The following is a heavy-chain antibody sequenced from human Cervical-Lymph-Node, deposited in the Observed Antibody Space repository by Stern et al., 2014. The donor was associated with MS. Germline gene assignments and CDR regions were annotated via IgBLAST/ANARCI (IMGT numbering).Heavy chain of an antibody. CDR3: AGARGYSGDDYWWFDP. J-gene: IGHJ5*02. CDR1: GGSISSGSYY. CDR2: IYTSGST. D-gene: IGHD5-12*01. V-gene: IGHV4-61*02. Sequence: QLQLQESGPGLVKPSQTLSLTCTVSGGSISSGSYYWSWIRQPAGKGLEWIGRIYTSGSTNYNPSLKSRVTLSVDTSQNQFSLKLTSVTAADTAVYYCAGARGYSGDDYWWFDPWGQGTLVTVSS.